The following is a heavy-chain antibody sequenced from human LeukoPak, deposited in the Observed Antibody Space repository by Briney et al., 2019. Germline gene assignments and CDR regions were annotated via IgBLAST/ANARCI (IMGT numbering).Heavy chain of an antibody. Sequence: KTSETLSLTCTVSGGSISSYYWSWIRQPPGKGLEWIGYIYYSGSTNYNPSLKSRVTISLDTSENQFSLKLSSVTAADTAVYYCARDLYSSGWGYFDYWGQGTLVTVSS. J-gene: IGHJ4*02. D-gene: IGHD6-19*01. CDR2: IYYSGST. CDR3: ARDLYSSGWGYFDY. CDR1: GGSISSYY. V-gene: IGHV4-59*12.